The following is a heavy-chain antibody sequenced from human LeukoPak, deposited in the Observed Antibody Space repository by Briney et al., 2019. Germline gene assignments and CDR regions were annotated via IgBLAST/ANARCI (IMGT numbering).Heavy chain of an antibody. V-gene: IGHV1-18*01. CDR1: GYTFTSYG. J-gene: IGHJ4*02. D-gene: IGHD3-10*01. CDR3: ARERITMVRGVIITAEGLDY. Sequence: ASVKVSCKASGYTFTSYGISWVRQAPGQGLELMGWISAYNGNTNYAQKLQGRVTMTTDTSTSTAYMELRSLRSDDTAVYYCARERITMVRGVIITAEGLDYWGQGTLVTVSS. CDR2: ISAYNGNT.